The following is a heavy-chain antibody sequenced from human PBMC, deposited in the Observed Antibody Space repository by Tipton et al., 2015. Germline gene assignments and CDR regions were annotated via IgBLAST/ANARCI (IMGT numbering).Heavy chain of an antibody. V-gene: IGHV3-23*01. CDR3: AEKRGYFGGHGMDV. D-gene: IGHD3-10*01. CDR2: ISGSGGST. CDR1: GFTFMSYA. Sequence: SLRLSCTASGFTFMSYAMSWVRQAPGKGLEWVSAISGSGGSTYYADSVKGRFTISRDNAKNTLFLQMNSLRVEDTAVYYCAEKRGYFGGHGMDVWGQGTTVTVSS. J-gene: IGHJ6*02.